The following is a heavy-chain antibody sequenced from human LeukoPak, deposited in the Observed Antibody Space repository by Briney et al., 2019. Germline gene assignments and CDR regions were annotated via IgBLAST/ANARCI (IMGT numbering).Heavy chain of an antibody. CDR3: ARDRYGGYESDY. V-gene: IGHV3-7*01. D-gene: IGHD5-12*01. J-gene: IGHJ4*02. CDR1: GFTFSNYW. CDR2: IKEDGSEK. Sequence: GGSLRLSCAASGFTFSNYWMSWVRQAPGKGLEWVANIKEDGSEKYYVDSVKGRFTISRDNAKNSLYLQMNSLRAEDTAVYYCARDRYGGYESDYWGQGTLVTVSS.